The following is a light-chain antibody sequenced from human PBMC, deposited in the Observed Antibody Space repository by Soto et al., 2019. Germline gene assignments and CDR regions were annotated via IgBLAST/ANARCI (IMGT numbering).Light chain of an antibody. V-gene: IGLV1-44*01. CDR1: SSNIGSNT. J-gene: IGLJ2*01. Sequence: QSVLTQPPSASGTPGQRVTISCSGSSSNIGSNTVNWYQQLPGTAPKLLIYNNNQRPSGVPDRFSGSKSGNSASLAISGRQSEEEADYYCAAWDDSLNGVVFGGGTQLTVL. CDR2: NNN. CDR3: AAWDDSLNGVV.